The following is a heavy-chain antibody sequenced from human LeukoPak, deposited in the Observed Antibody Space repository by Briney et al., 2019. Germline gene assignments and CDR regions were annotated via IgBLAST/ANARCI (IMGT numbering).Heavy chain of an antibody. J-gene: IGHJ4*02. V-gene: IGHV3-21*01. D-gene: IGHD6-13*01. Sequence: PGGSLRLSCVASGFTFSTYSMNWVRQTPGKGLEWVSSISSSGDYLHYADSVKGRFTISRDNAKNSLYLQMNSLRAEDTAVYYCAREIGSAARGRWGQGTLVTVSS. CDR3: AREIGSAARGR. CDR2: ISSSGDYL. CDR1: GFTFSTYS.